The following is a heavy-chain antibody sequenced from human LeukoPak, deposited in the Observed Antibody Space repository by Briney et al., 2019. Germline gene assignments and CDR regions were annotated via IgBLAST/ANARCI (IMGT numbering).Heavy chain of an antibody. V-gene: IGHV3-11*01. CDR3: AREEEYSGYDKSWFDP. J-gene: IGHJ5*02. D-gene: IGHD5-12*01. Sequence: GGSLRLSCAASGFTFSDYYMSWIRQAPGKGREWVSYISSSGSTIYYADSVKGRFTISRDNAKNSLYLQMNSLRAEDTAVYYCAREEEYSGYDKSWFDPWGQGTLVTVSS. CDR1: GFTFSDYY. CDR2: ISSSGSTI.